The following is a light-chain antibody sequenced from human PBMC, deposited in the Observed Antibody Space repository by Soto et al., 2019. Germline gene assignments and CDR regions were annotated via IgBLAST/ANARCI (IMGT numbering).Light chain of an antibody. Sequence: EMTVSSSTLSAAVGDRVTITCRASQAIGTALGWYQQKPGKAPKRLIYAASSLQSGAPPRFSGSGSGTDFTLTIRNLQPGDFATYFCLHHYSFPRPFGQVGKV. J-gene: IGKJ1*01. CDR2: AAS. V-gene: IGKV1-17*02. CDR1: QAIGTA. CDR3: LHHYSFPRP.